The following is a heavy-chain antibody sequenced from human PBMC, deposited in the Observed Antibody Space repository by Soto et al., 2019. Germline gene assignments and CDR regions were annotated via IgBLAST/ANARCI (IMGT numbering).Heavy chain of an antibody. CDR3: ARMRPVGYFQH. Sequence: QVQLQQWGAGLLKPSETLSLTCAVYGGSFSGYYWSWIRQPPGKGLEWIGEINHSGSTNYNPSLKSRVTISVDTSKNQFSLKLSSVNAADTAVYYCARMRPVGYFQHWGQGTLVTVSS. CDR2: INHSGST. D-gene: IGHD1-26*01. V-gene: IGHV4-34*01. CDR1: GGSFSGYY. J-gene: IGHJ1*01.